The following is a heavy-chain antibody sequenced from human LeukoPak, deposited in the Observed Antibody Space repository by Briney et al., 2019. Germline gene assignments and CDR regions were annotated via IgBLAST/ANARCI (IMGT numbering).Heavy chain of an antibody. D-gene: IGHD6-25*01. CDR2: IYTSGST. J-gene: IGHJ3*02. Sequence: SETLSLTCTVSGGSISSGSYYWSWIRQPAGKGLEWIGRIYTSGSTNYNPSLKSRVTISVDTSKNQFSLKLSSVTAADTAVYYCARAYAADDAFDIWGQGTMVTVSS. CDR3: ARAYAADDAFDI. V-gene: IGHV4-61*02. CDR1: GGSISSGSYY.